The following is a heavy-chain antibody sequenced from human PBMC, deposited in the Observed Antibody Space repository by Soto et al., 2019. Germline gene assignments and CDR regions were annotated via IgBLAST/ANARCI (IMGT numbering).Heavy chain of an antibody. CDR1: GGSIRSYY. D-gene: IGHD3-16*01. V-gene: IGHV4-59*08. CDR3: ARHWGFWADF. J-gene: IGHJ4*02. CDR2: IYYSGST. Sequence: QVQLQESGPGLVKPSETLSLTCTVSGGSIRSYYWSWIRQPPGKGLEWIGYIYYSGSTNYNPSLKSRVTISVDTSKNQFSLKLSSVTAADTAVYYCARHWGFWADFWVQGTLVTVSS.